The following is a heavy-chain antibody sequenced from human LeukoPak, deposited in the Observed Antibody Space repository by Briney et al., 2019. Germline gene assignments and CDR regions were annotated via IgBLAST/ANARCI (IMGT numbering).Heavy chain of an antibody. J-gene: IGHJ6*02. V-gene: IGHV1-69*04. CDR1: GGTFSSYA. CDR2: IIPILGIA. CDR3: ARGDSSSSFYYYGMDV. D-gene: IGHD6-6*01. Sequence: GASVKVSCKASGGTFSSYAISWVRQAPGQGLEWMGRIIPILGIANYAQKFQGRVTITADKSTSTAYMELSSLRSEDTAVYYCARGDSSSSFYYYGMDVWGQGTTVTVSS.